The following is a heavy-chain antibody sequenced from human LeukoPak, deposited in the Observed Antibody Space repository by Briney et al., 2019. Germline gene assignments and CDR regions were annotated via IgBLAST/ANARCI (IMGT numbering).Heavy chain of an antibody. CDR3: ARESRRVVPAAIGGYYYYMDV. Sequence: ASVKVSCKASGYTFTGYYMHWVRQAPGQGLEWMGWINPNSGGTKYEQKFQGRVTMTRDTSISTAYMELSRLRSDDTAVYYCARESRRVVPAAIGGYYYYMDVWGKGTTVTVSS. D-gene: IGHD2-2*01. J-gene: IGHJ6*03. CDR1: GYTFTGYY. V-gene: IGHV1-2*02. CDR2: INPNSGGT.